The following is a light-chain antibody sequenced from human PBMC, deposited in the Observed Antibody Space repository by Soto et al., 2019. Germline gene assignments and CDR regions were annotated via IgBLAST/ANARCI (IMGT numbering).Light chain of an antibody. CDR3: CSYAGSYTWV. J-gene: IGLJ3*02. CDR2: DVS. Sequence: QSALTQPRSVSGSPGQSVTISCTGTSSDVGGYNYVYWYQQHPGKAPKLMIYDVSKRPSGVPDRFSGSKSGNTASLTISGLQAEDAADYYCCSYAGSYTWVFGGGTKLTVL. CDR1: SSDVGGYNY. V-gene: IGLV2-11*01.